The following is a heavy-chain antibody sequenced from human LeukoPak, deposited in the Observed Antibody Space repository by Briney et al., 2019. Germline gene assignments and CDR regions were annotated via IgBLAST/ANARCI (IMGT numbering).Heavy chain of an antibody. V-gene: IGHV4-59*01. CDR3: ARDRTAEFDY. D-gene: IGHD6-25*01. CDR1: GDSISNYY. CDR2: IFDSGNT. Sequence: PSETLSLTCTVSGDSISNYYWSWIRQPPGKGLEWIGYIFDSGNTKYNPSLGGRVTISADTSKNQFSLKLRSVTAADTAVYCCARDRTAEFDYWGQGTLVTFSS. J-gene: IGHJ4*02.